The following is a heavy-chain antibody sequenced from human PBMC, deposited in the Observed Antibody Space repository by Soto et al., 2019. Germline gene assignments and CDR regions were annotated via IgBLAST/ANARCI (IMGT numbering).Heavy chain of an antibody. Sequence: QVQLQESGPGLVKPSETLSLPCSVSAGSISNHYWSWIRQPPGKGLECIGYIYYNGNTNYNPSLKSLVTMSVDTSRNQISLKLTTVTAADTAVYYCTRANWYSEYWGQGTLVTVSS. CDR3: TRANWYSEY. J-gene: IGHJ4*02. CDR1: AGSISNHY. D-gene: IGHD7-27*01. V-gene: IGHV4-59*11. CDR2: IYYNGNT.